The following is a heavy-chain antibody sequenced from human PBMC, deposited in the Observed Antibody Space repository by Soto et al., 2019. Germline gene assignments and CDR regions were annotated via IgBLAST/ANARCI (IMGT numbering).Heavy chain of an antibody. CDR1: SGPISSSSYY. V-gene: IGHV4-39*02. CDR3: ATDIVVVPAANYYYMDV. CDR2: IYYSGST. J-gene: IGHJ6*03. Sequence: SETLSLTCAVSSGPISSSSYYWGWIRQPPGKGLEWIGSIYYSGSTYYNPSLKSRVTISVDTSKNQFSLKLSSVTAADTAVYYCATDIVVVPAANYYYMDVWGKGTTVTVSS. D-gene: IGHD2-2*01.